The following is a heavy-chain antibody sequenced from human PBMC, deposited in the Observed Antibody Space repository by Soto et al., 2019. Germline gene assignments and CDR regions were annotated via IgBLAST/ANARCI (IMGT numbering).Heavy chain of an antibody. J-gene: IGHJ4*02. Sequence: PXGALRLSCAASGFTFSSYAMSWVRQAPGKGLEWVSAISGSGGSTYYADSVKGRFTISRDNSKNTLYLQMNSLRAEDTAVYYCANNHGYSGGWYEYWGQGTLVTVS. D-gene: IGHD6-19*01. CDR1: GFTFSSYA. CDR3: ANNHGYSGGWYEY. CDR2: ISGSGGST. V-gene: IGHV3-23*01.